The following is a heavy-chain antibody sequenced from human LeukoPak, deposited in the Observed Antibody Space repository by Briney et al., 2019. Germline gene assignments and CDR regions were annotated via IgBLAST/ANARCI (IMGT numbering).Heavy chain of an antibody. CDR2: IIPIFGSA. CDR3: ARDFFSWHSPGLAYY. D-gene: IGHD2-21*01. J-gene: IGHJ4*02. Sequence: SVKVSCKASGGTFSSYAISWVRQAPGQGLEWMGGIIPIFGSANYAQKFQGRVTITADESTSTAYMELSSLRSEDTAVYYCARDFFSWHSPGLAYYWGQGTLVTVSS. CDR1: GGTFSSYA. V-gene: IGHV1-69*13.